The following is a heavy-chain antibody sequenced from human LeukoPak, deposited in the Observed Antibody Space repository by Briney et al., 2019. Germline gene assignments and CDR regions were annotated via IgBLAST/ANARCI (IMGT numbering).Heavy chain of an antibody. Sequence: ASVKVSCKASGYTFTNYALHWVRQAPGQRLEWMGWTNGATGNPRFSQDFQGRLTITIDTSASTGYMELSSLRSEDTAVYYCARSPGGNARTWLDYWGQGTLVTVSS. CDR1: GYTFTNYA. CDR3: ARSPGGNARTWLDY. V-gene: IGHV1-3*02. D-gene: IGHD2-8*02. J-gene: IGHJ4*02. CDR2: TNGATGNP.